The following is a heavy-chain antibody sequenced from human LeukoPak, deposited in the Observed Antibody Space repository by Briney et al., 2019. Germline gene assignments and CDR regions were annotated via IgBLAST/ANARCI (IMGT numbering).Heavy chain of an antibody. Sequence: SETLSLTCTVSGGSIRNYYWSWIRQPPGKGLEWIGYIFYSGSTNYNPSLKSRVTISVDTSKNQFSLKLRSVTAAETAVYYCARVYYSSSYDYWYFDLWGRGTLVTVSS. CDR3: ARVYYSSSYDYWYFDL. D-gene: IGHD6-13*01. CDR1: GGSIRNYY. J-gene: IGHJ2*01. V-gene: IGHV4-59*01. CDR2: IFYSGST.